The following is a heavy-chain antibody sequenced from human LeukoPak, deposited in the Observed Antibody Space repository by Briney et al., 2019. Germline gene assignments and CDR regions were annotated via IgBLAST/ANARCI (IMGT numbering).Heavy chain of an antibody. D-gene: IGHD2-15*01. CDR2: IYYSGST. J-gene: IGHJ6*03. V-gene: IGHV4-39*07. Sequence: SETLSLTCIVSGGSISSSSYYWGWIRQPPGKGLEWIGSIYYSGSTYYNPSLKSRVTISVDTSKNQFSLKLRSVTAADTAVYYCARGSCSGGSCSSFYFYYMDVWGKGTTVTVSS. CDR3: ARGSCSGGSCSSFYFYYMDV. CDR1: GGSISSSSYY.